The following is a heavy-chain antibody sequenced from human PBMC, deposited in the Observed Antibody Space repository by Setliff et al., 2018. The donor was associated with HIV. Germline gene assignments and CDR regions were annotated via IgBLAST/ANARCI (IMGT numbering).Heavy chain of an antibody. CDR2: ISYRGTT. V-gene: IGHV4-31*03. Sequence: PSETLFLTCTVSGDSVSSGAYYWSWIRQLPGKGLEYIGYISYRGTTYYNPSLKNRVTISLDKSENQFSLRLSSVAAADTAVYYCARVKIVDTATITGLFYYHYIDVWGKGTTVTVSS. D-gene: IGHD5-18*01. CDR1: GDSVSSGAYY. CDR3: ARVKIVDTATITGLFYYHYIDV. J-gene: IGHJ6*03.